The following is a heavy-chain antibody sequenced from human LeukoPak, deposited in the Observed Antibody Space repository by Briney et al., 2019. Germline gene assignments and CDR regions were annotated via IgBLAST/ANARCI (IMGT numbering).Heavy chain of an antibody. CDR2: IYHSGST. CDR1: GGSISTYY. CDR3: ARGGAARLHFQN. J-gene: IGHJ1*01. Sequence: SETLSLTCTVSGGSISTYYWNWIRQPPGKGLEWIRYIYHSGSTNYNPSLQSRVTISVDTSKNQFSLNLNSVTAADTAVYYCARGGAARLHFQNWGQGTLVTVSS. D-gene: IGHD6-6*01. V-gene: IGHV4-59*01.